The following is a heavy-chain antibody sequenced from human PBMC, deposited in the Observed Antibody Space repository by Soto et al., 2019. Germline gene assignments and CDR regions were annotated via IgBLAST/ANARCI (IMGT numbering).Heavy chain of an antibody. Sequence: QVQLVQSGAEVKKPGASVKVSCKASGYTFTSYYMHWVRQAPGQGLEWMGIINPSGDSTSYAQKFQGRVTMTRDTSTSTVYMELSSLRSEDTAVYYCARTAASYGYRGWFDPWGQGTLVTVSS. CDR1: GYTFTSYY. CDR2: INPSGDST. V-gene: IGHV1-46*01. CDR3: ARTAASYGYRGWFDP. D-gene: IGHD5-18*01. J-gene: IGHJ5*02.